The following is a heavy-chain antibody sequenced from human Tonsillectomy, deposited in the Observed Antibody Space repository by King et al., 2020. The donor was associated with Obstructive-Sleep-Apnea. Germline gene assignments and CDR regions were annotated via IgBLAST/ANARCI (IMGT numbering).Heavy chain of an antibody. CDR1: GFTFSSYA. V-gene: IGHV3-30*04. J-gene: IGHJ1*01. CDR3: ARAQDRGYFQH. CDR2: ISYDGSNK. Sequence: HVQLVESGGGVVQPGRSLRLSCAASGFTFSSYAMHWVRQAPGKGLEWVAVISYDGSNKYYADSVKGRFTISSDNSKNTLYLQMNSLRVEDTAVYYCARAQDRGYFQHWGQGTLVTVSS.